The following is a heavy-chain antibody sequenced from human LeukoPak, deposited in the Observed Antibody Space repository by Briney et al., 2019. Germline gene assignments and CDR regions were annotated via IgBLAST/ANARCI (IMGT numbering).Heavy chain of an antibody. CDR1: GGTFSSYA. V-gene: IGHV1-69*05. Sequence: ASVKISCKASGGTFSSYAISWVRQAPGQGLEWMGGIIPIFGTANYAQKFQGRVTITTDESTSTAYMELSSLRSEDTAVYYCARGGNYYDSSGYDYWGQGTLVTVSS. CDR3: ARGGNYYDSSGYDY. J-gene: IGHJ4*02. CDR2: IIPIFGTA. D-gene: IGHD3-22*01.